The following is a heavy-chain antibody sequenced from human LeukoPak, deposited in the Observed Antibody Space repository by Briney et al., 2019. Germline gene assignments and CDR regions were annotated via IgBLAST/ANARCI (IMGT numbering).Heavy chain of an antibody. V-gene: IGHV3-23*01. J-gene: IGHJ6*03. Sequence: GGSLRLSCAASGFTFSSYAMSWVRQAPGKGLEWVSAISGSGGSTYYADSVKGRFTISRDNSKNTLYLQMNSLRAEDTAVYYCARDSYYYDSSGYYRGHYYYYMDVWGKGTTVTVSS. CDR3: ARDSYYYDSSGYYRGHYYYYMDV. CDR1: GFTFSSYA. D-gene: IGHD3-22*01. CDR2: ISGSGGST.